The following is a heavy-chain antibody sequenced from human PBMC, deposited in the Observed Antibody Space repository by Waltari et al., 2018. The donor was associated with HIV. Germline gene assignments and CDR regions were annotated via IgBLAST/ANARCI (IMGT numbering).Heavy chain of an antibody. CDR3: VTLYKQSPLYSNF. D-gene: IGHD2-15*01. Sequence: QVHLFPSAFDMQRPGASVTIACTVSGYLLSSFSMQWLRKGSGHRLKWMGGVDPKNGKPVYSQRFWVRVSLAEDKSEDTAYLELNRLTSDDTAVYYCVTLYKQSPLYSNFWGQGTLVTVSP. CDR1: GYLLSSFS. J-gene: IGHJ1*01. V-gene: IGHV1-24*01. CDR2: VDPKNGKP.